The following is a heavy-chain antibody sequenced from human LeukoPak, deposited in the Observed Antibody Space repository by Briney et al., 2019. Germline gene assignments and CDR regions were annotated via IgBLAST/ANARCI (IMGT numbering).Heavy chain of an antibody. J-gene: IGHJ4*02. CDR2: INRNGGST. D-gene: IGHD4-17*01. Sequence: PGGSLRLSCAASGFTFGNYGMSWVRQAPGKGLEWVSGINRNGGSTGYADSVEGRITIFRDNAKNSQYLHMNSLRVEDTALYYCARAQTYGDSRLLLDYWGQGTLVTVSS. V-gene: IGHV3-20*04. CDR3: ARAQTYGDSRLLLDY. CDR1: GFTFGNYG.